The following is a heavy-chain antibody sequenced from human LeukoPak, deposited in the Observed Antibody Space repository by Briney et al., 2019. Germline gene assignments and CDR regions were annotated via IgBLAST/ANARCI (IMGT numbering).Heavy chain of an antibody. Sequence: GGSLRLSCAASGFTFSSYWMSWVRQAPGKGLEWVANIKQDGSEKYYVDSVKGRFTISRGNAKNSLYLQMNSPRAEDTAVYYCARGHPLGYCSSTSCYGGLDYWGQGTLVTVSS. D-gene: IGHD2-2*01. CDR3: ARGHPLGYCSSTSCYGGLDY. J-gene: IGHJ4*02. CDR2: IKQDGSEK. V-gene: IGHV3-7*01. CDR1: GFTFSSYW.